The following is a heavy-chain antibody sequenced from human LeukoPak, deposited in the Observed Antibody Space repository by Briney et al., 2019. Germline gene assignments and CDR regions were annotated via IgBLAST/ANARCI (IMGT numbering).Heavy chain of an antibody. CDR2: IIPILGIA. CDR1: GGTFSSYT. D-gene: IGHD5-12*01. V-gene: IGHV1-69*02. CDR3: ASVGSRSSGYDY. Sequence: SVKVSCKASGGTFSSYTISWVRQAPGQGLEWMGRIIPILGIANYAQKFQGRVTITADKSTSTAYMELSSLRSEDTAVYYCASVGSRSSGYDYWGQGTLVTVSS. J-gene: IGHJ4*02.